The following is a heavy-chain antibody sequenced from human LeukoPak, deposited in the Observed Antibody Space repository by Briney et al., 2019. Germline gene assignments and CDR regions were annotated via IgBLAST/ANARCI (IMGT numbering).Heavy chain of an antibody. CDR2: IIPIFGTA. J-gene: IGHJ3*02. Sequence: SVKVSCKASGGTFSSYAISWVRQAPGQGLEWMGRIIPIFGTANHAQKFQGRVTITTDESTSTAYMELSSLRSEDTAVYYCARAFGDSRKDDAFDIWGQGTMVTVSS. CDR3: ARAFGDSRKDDAFDI. D-gene: IGHD3-22*01. CDR1: GGTFSSYA. V-gene: IGHV1-69*05.